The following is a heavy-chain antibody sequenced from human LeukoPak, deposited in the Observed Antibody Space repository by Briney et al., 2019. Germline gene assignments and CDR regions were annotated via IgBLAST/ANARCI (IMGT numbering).Heavy chain of an antibody. J-gene: IGHJ4*02. CDR3: ARAWGCSGGSCPSDY. V-gene: IGHV4-61*02. Sequence: SETLSLTCTVSGDSISSGDYYWSWIRQPAGKGLEWIGRISSSGSTNYNLSLKSRVTISVDTSKNQLSLRLSSVTAADTAVYYCARAWGCSGGSCPSDYWGQGTLVTVSS. D-gene: IGHD2-15*01. CDR2: ISSSGST. CDR1: GDSISSGDYY.